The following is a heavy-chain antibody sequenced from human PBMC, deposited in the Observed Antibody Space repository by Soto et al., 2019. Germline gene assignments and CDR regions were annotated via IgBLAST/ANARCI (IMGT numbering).Heavy chain of an antibody. V-gene: IGHV1-46*01. J-gene: IGHJ6*02. CDR2: INPSGGST. D-gene: IGHD6-13*01. CDR1: GYTVTSYY. CDR3: ARDGGAAGNEPYYYYGMDV. Sequence: ASVKVSCKASGYTVTSYYMHWVRQAPGQGLEWMGIINPSGGSTSYAQKFQGRVTMTRDTSTSTVYMELSSLRSEDTAVYYCARDGGAAGNEPYYYYGMDVWGQGTTVTVSS.